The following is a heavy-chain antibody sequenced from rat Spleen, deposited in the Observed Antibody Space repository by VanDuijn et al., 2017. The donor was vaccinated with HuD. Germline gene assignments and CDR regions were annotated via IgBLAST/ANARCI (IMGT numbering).Heavy chain of an antibody. CDR3: ARHLREASGVMDV. V-gene: IGHV2-72*01. CDR1: GFSLTSYH. J-gene: IGHJ4*01. CDR2: IWAGGGT. D-gene: IGHD4-1*01. Sequence: VQLQESGPGLVKPSQSLSLTCPVSGFSLTSYHVSWVRQPPGKSLEWMGIIWAGGGTNHNSAVQARLSISRDTSKSQVFLKMNSLQPEDTGTYYCARHLREASGVMDVWGQGASVTVSS.